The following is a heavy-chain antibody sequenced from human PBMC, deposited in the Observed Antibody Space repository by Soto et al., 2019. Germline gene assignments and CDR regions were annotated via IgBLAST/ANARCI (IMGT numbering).Heavy chain of an antibody. CDR3: ASWELLNWFDP. D-gene: IGHD1-26*01. CDR2: ISGSGDST. J-gene: IGHJ5*02. V-gene: IGHV3-23*01. Sequence: EVQLLESGGGLVQPGGSLRLSCAASGFTFSSSAMSWVRQAPGKGLEWVSSISGSGDSTYYADSVKGRFTISRDNAKNRLYLQAISLRAEDTAVYYCASWELLNWFDPWGQGTLVTVSS. CDR1: GFTFSSSA.